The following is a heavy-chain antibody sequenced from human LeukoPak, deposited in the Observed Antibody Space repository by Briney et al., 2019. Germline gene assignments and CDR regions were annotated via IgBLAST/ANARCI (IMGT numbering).Heavy chain of an antibody. CDR1: GYTFTNYY. CDR3: ALLAASGTDY. J-gene: IGHJ4*02. V-gene: IGHV1-2*02. CDR2: INPNSGGT. D-gene: IGHD6-13*01. Sequence: GASVKVSCKASGYTFTNYYIHWVRQAPGQGLEWLGWINPNSGGTNYAQRFQGRVTMTRDTSISTAYMELNRLKSDDTAVYYCALLAASGTDYWGQGTLVTVSS.